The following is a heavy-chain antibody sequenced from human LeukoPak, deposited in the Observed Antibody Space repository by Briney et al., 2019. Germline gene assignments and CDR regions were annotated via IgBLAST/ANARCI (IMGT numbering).Heavy chain of an antibody. Sequence: GGSLGLSCAASGFTFSSYWMNWVRQAPGKGLVWVSRIYSDGSSYTADSVKGRFTISRDNAKDTLYLQMNSLRVEDTAVYYCARGGGIYGLWDYWGQGTLVTVSS. J-gene: IGHJ4*02. CDR3: ARGGGIYGLWDY. V-gene: IGHV3-74*03. CDR2: IYSDGSSY. CDR1: GFTFSSYW. D-gene: IGHD1-26*01.